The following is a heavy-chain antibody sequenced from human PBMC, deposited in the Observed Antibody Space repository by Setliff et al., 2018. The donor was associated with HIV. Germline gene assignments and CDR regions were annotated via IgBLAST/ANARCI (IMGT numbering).Heavy chain of an antibody. V-gene: IGHV4-34*01. Sequence: SETLSLTCAVYGGSFTGYYWTWIRQSPGMGLEWIGEINHGGTTNYNPSLKSRVTISVDTSKNQFSLKLTSMTAADTAVYYCSRVRGSRSSSGYGSFYLDSWGQGTQVTVSS. CDR2: INHGGTT. CDR3: SRVRGSRSSSGYGSFYLDS. J-gene: IGHJ4*02. D-gene: IGHD3-22*01. CDR1: GGSFTGYY.